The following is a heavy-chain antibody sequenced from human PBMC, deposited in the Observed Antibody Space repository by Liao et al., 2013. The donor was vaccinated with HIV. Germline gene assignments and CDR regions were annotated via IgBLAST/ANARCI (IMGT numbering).Heavy chain of an antibody. CDR2: IYTSGST. Sequence: QVQLQESGPGLVKPSQTLSLTCTVSGGSISSGSYYWSWIRQPAGKGLEWIGRIYTSGSTNYNPSLKSRVTISVDTSKNQFSLKLSSVTAADTAVYYCAREGDSSGYSYYFDYWGQGTLVTVSS. CDR3: AREGDSSGYSYYFDY. J-gene: IGHJ4*02. V-gene: IGHV4-61*02. CDR1: GGSISSGSYY. D-gene: IGHD3-22*01.